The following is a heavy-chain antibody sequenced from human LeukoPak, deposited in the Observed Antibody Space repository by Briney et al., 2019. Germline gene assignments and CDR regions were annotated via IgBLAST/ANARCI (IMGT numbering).Heavy chain of an antibody. CDR3: AREGAVAGWSRYKNHLFY. J-gene: IGHJ4*02. Sequence: SETLSLTCAAYGGSFSGYYWSWIRQPPGKGLEWIGEINHSGSTNYNPSLKSRVTISVDTFKNQFSLKLSSVTAVDTAVYYCAREGAVAGWSRYKNHLFYWGQGTLVTVSS. D-gene: IGHD6-19*01. CDR2: INHSGST. V-gene: IGHV4-34*01. CDR1: GGSFSGYY.